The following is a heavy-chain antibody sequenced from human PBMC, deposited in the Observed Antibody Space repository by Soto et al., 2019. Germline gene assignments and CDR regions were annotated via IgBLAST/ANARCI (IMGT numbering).Heavy chain of an antibody. Sequence: SETLSLTCAVSGGSISSSNWWSWVRQPPGKGLEWIGEIYHSGSTNYNPSLKSRVTISVDKSKNQFSLKLSSVTAADTAVYYCARMGSNDYVWGSYRYYYYYGMDVWGQGTTVTVSS. V-gene: IGHV4-4*02. J-gene: IGHJ6*02. CDR1: GGSISSSNW. CDR2: IYHSGST. CDR3: ARMGSNDYVWGSYRYYYYYGMDV. D-gene: IGHD3-16*02.